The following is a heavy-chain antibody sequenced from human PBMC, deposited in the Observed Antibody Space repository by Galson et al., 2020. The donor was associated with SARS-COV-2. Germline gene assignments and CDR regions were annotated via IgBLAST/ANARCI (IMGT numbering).Heavy chain of an antibody. V-gene: IGHV3-33*01. CDR3: AREGIVATISAFDI. CDR2: IWYDGSNK. Sequence: GGSLRLSCAASGFTFSSYGMHWVRQAPGKGLEWVAVIWYDGSNKYYADSVKGRFTISRDNSKNTLYLQMNSLRAEDTAVYYCAREGIVATISAFDIWGQGTMVIVSS. J-gene: IGHJ3*02. CDR1: GFTFSSYG. D-gene: IGHD5-12*01.